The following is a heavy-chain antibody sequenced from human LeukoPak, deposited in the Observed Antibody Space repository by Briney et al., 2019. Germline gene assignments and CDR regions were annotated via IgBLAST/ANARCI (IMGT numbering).Heavy chain of an antibody. CDR1: GYTFTSYD. CDR3: ARGLSLVVVIAILDAFDI. CDR2: MSPNSGNT. J-gene: IGHJ3*02. D-gene: IGHD2-21*01. V-gene: IGHV1-8*01. Sequence: ASVKVSCKASGYTFTSYDINWVRQATGQGLEWMGWMSPNSGNTGYAQKFQGRVTMTRNTSISTAYMELSSLRSENTAVYYCARGLSLVVVIAILDAFDIWGQGTMVTVSS.